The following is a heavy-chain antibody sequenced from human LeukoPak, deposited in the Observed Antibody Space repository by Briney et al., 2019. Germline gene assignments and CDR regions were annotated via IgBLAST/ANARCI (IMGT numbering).Heavy chain of an antibody. D-gene: IGHD3-10*01. V-gene: IGHV3-7*01. CDR1: GFTFKKYW. CDR2: IKEDGSET. CDR3: ARGESPIAFDY. J-gene: IGHJ4*02. Sequence: GESLRLSCAASGFTFKKYWMNWVRQVPGKGLECLGNIKEDGSETYYADSVKGRFTISRDNPKNLLFLQINSLRVEDTAVYYCARGESPIAFDYWGQGTLVTVSS.